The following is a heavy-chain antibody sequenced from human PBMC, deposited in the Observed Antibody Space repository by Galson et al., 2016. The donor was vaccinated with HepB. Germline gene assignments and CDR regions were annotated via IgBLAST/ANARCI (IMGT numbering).Heavy chain of an antibody. CDR3: AKDKASFYYYGMDV. J-gene: IGHJ6*02. CDR1: GFIFGEYA. CDR2: ITWNSGAI. V-gene: IGHV3-9*01. Sequence: SLKLSCAASGFIFGEYAMHWVRQAPGKGLEWVSGITWNSGAIAYADSVKGRFTNSRDNAKNTLYLQMNSLRGDDTALYYCAKDKASFYYYGMDVWGQGTTVTVSS.